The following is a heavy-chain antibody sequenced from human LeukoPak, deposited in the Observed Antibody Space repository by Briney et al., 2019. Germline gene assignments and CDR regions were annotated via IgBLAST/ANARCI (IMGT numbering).Heavy chain of an antibody. V-gene: IGHV3-74*01. D-gene: IGHD3-22*01. CDR1: RFTFSNYW. CDR2: INSDGINT. CDR3: ARDLGQYYDTSDNWFDP. J-gene: IGHJ5*02. Sequence: GGSLRLSCAASRFTFSNYWMHWVRQAPGKGLVWVSRINSDGINTSYADSVKGRFTISRDNAKNTLNLQMNSLRAEDTAVYYCARDLGQYYDTSDNWFDPWGQGTLVTVSS.